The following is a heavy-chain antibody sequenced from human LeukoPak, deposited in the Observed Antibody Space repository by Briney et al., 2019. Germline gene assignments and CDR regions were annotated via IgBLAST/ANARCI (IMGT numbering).Heavy chain of an antibody. J-gene: IGHJ5*02. V-gene: IGHV4-30-2*01. Sequence: SETLSLTCAVSGGSISSGGYSWSWIRQPPGKGLEWIGCIYHSGSTYYNPSLKSRVTISVDRSKNQFSLKLSSVTAADTAVYYRARGRVTMVRGVRAAWFDPWGQGTLVTVSS. CDR3: ARGRVTMVRGVRAAWFDP. CDR2: IYHSGST. D-gene: IGHD3-10*01. CDR1: GGSISSGGYS.